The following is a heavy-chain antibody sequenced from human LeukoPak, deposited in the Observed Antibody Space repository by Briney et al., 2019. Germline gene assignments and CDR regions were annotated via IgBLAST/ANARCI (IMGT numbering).Heavy chain of an antibody. D-gene: IGHD5-18*01. V-gene: IGHV4-31*03. J-gene: IGHJ4*02. CDR3: ARVKTAPKYYFDY. Sequence: SETLSLTCTVSGDSINSGGYYWSWIRQHPGRGLEWIGHIYYSGSTYYNPSLKSRITISVDTSKSHFSLKLSSVTAADTAVYYCARVKTAPKYYFDYWGQGTLVTVSS. CDR1: GDSINSGGYY. CDR2: IYYSGST.